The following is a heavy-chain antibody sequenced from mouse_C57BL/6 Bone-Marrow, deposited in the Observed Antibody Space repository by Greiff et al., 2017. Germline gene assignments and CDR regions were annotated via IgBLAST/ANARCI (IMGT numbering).Heavy chain of an antibody. D-gene: IGHD4-1*02. CDR2: IWRGGST. CDR3: ASQLVYYFDY. J-gene: IGHJ2*01. Sequence: QVQLKESGPGLVQPSQSLSITCTVSGFSLTSYGVHWVRQSPGKGLEWLGVIWRGGSTDYNAAFISRLSISKDNSKSQVFFKMNSLQADDTAIYYCASQLVYYFDYWGQGTTLTVSS. V-gene: IGHV2-2*01. CDR1: GFSLTSYG.